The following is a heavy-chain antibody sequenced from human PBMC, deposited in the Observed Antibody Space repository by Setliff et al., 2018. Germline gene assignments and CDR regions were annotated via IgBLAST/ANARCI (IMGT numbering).Heavy chain of an antibody. CDR2: IKSKTDGGSI. J-gene: IGHJ3*02. CDR1: GFTFSYAW. CDR3: TTDRAGCYGTTCFNAFEI. Sequence: GESLKISCAVSGFTFSYAWMHWVRQAPGKGLEWVGRIKSKTDGGSIDYAAPVKDRFTISRDDSKDTLYLYMDSLKTEDTAVYYCTTDRAGCYGTTCFNAFEIWGHGTMVTVSS. D-gene: IGHD2-2*01. V-gene: IGHV3-15*07.